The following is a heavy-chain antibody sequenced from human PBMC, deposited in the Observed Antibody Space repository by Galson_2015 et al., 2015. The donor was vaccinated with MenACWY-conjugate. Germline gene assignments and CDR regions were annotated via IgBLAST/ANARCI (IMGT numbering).Heavy chain of an antibody. V-gene: IGHV3-7*01. CDR1: GFTFSSYW. Sequence: SLRLSCAASGFTFSSYWMTWVRQAPGKGLEWVANTKEDGSEKYYVDSVKGRFTISRDNSKNTLYLQMNSLRAEDTAVYYCARVLRAIVGATRGAFDIWGQGTMVTVSS. CDR2: TKEDGSEK. CDR3: ARVLRAIVGATRGAFDI. J-gene: IGHJ3*02. D-gene: IGHD1-26*01.